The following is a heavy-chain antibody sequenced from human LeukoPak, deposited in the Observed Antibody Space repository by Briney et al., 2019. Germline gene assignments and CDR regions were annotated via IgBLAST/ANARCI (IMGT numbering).Heavy chain of an antibody. CDR2: TNEDGSEQ. CDR1: GFTFSNTW. Sequence: GGSLRLSCAASGFTFSNTWMSWVRQAPGKGLEWVANTNEDGSEQYYVDSVKGRLTISRDNAKNSLYLQMNTLRAEDTAIYHCARAVDAGTVDYWGQGTLVTVSS. J-gene: IGHJ4*02. CDR3: ARAVDAGTVDY. V-gene: IGHV3-7*01. D-gene: IGHD3-9*01.